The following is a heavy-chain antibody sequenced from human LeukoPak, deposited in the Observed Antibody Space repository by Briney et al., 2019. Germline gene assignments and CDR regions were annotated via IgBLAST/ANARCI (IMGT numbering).Heavy chain of an antibody. Sequence: EGSLRLSCAASRFTFSIYAMSWVRQAPGKGLEWVSVIGGSGGSTHYADSVKGRFTISRDNSKKTLYLQMNSLRAEDTAVYYCAKDLGFSSSSIFDYWGQGTLVTVSS. D-gene: IGHD6-6*01. V-gene: IGHV3-23*01. J-gene: IGHJ4*02. CDR1: RFTFSIYA. CDR3: AKDLGFSSSSIFDY. CDR2: IGGSGGST.